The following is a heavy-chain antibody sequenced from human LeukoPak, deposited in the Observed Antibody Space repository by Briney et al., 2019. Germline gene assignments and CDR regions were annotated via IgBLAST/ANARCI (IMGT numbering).Heavy chain of an antibody. CDR2: IYYSGST. V-gene: IGHV4-31*03. CDR3: ARGASAYYYGMDD. Sequence: SETLSLTCTVSGVSISSGGYYWSWIRQHPGKGLEWIGYIYYSGSTYYNPSLKSRVTISVDTSKNQFSLKLSSVTAADTAVYYCARGASAYYYGMDDWGQGTTVTVSS. CDR1: GVSISSGGYY. J-gene: IGHJ6*02.